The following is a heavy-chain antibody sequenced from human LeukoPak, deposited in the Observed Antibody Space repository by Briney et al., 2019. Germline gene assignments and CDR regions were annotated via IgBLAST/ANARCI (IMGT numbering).Heavy chain of an antibody. Sequence: GGSLRLSCATSGFTFSGYTMNWVRQAPGKGLEWVSSITSSSSYIYYADSVKGRFTISRDNAQNSLCLQMNSLRAEDTAVYYCARHVVAVGFDYWGQGTLVTVSS. CDR3: ARHVVAVGFDY. CDR2: ITSSSSYI. D-gene: IGHD3-22*01. V-gene: IGHV3-21*01. J-gene: IGHJ4*02. CDR1: GFTFSGYT.